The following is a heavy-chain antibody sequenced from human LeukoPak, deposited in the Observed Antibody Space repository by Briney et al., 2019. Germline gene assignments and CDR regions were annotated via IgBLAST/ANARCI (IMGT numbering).Heavy chain of an antibody. Sequence: GSSVKVSCKASGGTFSSYAISWVRQAPGQGLEWMGGIIPIFGTANYAQKFQSRVTITTDESTSTAYMELSSLRSEDTAVYYCAREKKDYYDSSGYYYFDYWGQGTLVTVSS. CDR1: GGTFSSYA. V-gene: IGHV1-69*05. CDR2: IIPIFGTA. CDR3: AREKKDYYDSSGYYYFDY. J-gene: IGHJ4*02. D-gene: IGHD3-22*01.